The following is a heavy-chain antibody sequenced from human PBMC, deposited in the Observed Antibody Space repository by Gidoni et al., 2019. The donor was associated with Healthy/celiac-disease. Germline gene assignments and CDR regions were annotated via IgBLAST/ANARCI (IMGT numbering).Heavy chain of an antibody. CDR2: IGTDGDT. CDR3: ARQAGATTDWYFDL. V-gene: IGHV3-13*01. D-gene: IGHD1-26*01. J-gene: IGHJ2*01. CDR1: GFPFSSYD. Sequence: EVQLVASGGGLVPPGGSLRLSCAASGFPFSSYDMPWVRQAPGKGLEWVAAIGTDGDTYYPGSVKGRFTISRENAKNSLDRQRNSLGAGDKAVYYWARQAGATTDWYFDLWGRGTLVTVSS.